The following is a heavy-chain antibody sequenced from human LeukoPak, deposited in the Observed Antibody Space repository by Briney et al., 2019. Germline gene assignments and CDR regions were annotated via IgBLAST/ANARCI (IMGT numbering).Heavy chain of an antibody. V-gene: IGHV3-11*04. CDR3: ARDPRIKARLPPDY. J-gene: IGHJ4*02. D-gene: IGHD3-10*01. CDR2: ISPSGATV. CDR1: GFTFSDYY. Sequence: GGSLRLSCATSGFTFSDYYMSWIRQAPGKGLEWVSYISPSGATVYYADSVKGRFTISRDNTKNSLYLDMSSLRAEDTAVYYCARDPRIKARLPPDYWGQGTLVTVSS.